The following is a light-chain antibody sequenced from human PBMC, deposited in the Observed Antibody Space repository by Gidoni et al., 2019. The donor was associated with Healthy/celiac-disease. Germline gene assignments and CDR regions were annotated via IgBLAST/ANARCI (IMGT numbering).Light chain of an antibody. CDR3: QKYNSAPRT. CDR1: QGISNY. Sequence: DIQMTKSPSSLSASVGDRVTITCRASQGISNYLAWYQQKPGKVPKLLIYAASTLQSGVPSRFSGSGSGTDFTLPISSLQPEDVATYYCQKYNSAPRTFGQGTKVEL. J-gene: IGKJ1*01. V-gene: IGKV1-27*01. CDR2: AAS.